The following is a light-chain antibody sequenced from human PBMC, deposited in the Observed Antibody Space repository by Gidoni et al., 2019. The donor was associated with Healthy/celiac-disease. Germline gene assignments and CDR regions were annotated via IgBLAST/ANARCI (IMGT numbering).Light chain of an antibody. V-gene: IGKV4-1*01. J-gene: IGKJ2*01. Sequence: DIVMTQSPDSLAVSLGERATINCKSSQSVLYTPNNKTYLAWYQQKPGQPPKLLIYWASTRESGVPDRFSGSGSGTDFTLTISSLQAEDVSFYYCQQYYSTPPYTFXQXTKLEIK. CDR3: QQYYSTPPYT. CDR1: QSVLYTPNNKTY. CDR2: WAS.